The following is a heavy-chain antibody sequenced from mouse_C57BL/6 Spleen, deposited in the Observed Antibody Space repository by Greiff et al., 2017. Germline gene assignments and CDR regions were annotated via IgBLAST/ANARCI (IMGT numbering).Heavy chain of an antibody. J-gene: IGHJ4*01. CDR3: ARKDDYDYAMDY. V-gene: IGHV1-82*01. Sequence: QVQLKESGPELVKPGASVKISCKASGYAFSSSWMNWVKQRPGKGLEWIGRIYPGDGDTNYNGKFKGKATLTADKFSSTAYMQLSSLTSEDSAVYFCARKDDYDYAMDYWGQGTSVTVSS. CDR1: GYAFSSSW. CDR2: IYPGDGDT. D-gene: IGHD2-4*01.